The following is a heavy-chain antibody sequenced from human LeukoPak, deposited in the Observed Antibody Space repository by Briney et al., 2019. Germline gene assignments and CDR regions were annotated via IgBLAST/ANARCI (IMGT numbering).Heavy chain of an antibody. CDR2: ISSSSSYT. V-gene: IGHV3-21*01. CDR1: GFTFSSYS. CDR3: ARRSVAGSLDY. Sequence: GGSLRLSCAASGFTFSSYSMNWVRQAPGKGLEWVSSISSSSSYTYYADSVKGRFTISRDNAKNSLYLQMNSLRAEDTAAYYCARRSVAGSLDYWGQGTPVTVSS. J-gene: IGHJ4*02. D-gene: IGHD6-19*01.